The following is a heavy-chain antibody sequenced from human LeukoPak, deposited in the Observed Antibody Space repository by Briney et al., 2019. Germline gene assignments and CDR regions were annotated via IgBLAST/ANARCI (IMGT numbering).Heavy chain of an antibody. V-gene: IGHV3-66*01. D-gene: IGHD3-10*01. CDR1: GFIVSDNY. Sequence: GGSLRLSCAASGFIVSDNYMSWVRQAPGKGLEWVSTVSSGGSTYYADSVKGRFTISRDNSKNTLYLQVNSLRAEDTAVYYCASYYGDSLFDSWGQGTLVTVSS. J-gene: IGHJ4*02. CDR3: ASYYGDSLFDS. CDR2: VSSGGST.